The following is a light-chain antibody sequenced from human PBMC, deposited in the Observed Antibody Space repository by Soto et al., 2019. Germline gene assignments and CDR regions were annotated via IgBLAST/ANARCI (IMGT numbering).Light chain of an antibody. Sequence: QSALTQSASVSGSPGQSITISCTGSSRDVGNYNLVSWYQQHPGKAPKLMIYEVSKQPSGVANRFSGSKSGNTASLTISGLQAEDEADYYCCSYAGSSTYVVFGGGTKLT. CDR2: EVS. J-gene: IGLJ2*01. CDR3: CSYAGSSTYVV. V-gene: IGLV2-23*02. CDR1: SRDVGNYNL.